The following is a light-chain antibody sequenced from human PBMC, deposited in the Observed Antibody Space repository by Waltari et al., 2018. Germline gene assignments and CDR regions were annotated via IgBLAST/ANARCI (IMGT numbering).Light chain of an antibody. CDR2: GNS. CDR3: KSYDSSLSGWV. Sequence: QSVLTQPPSVSGAPGQRVTISCTGSSSNIGAGSDVPWYQQLPGTAPRLLIYGNSNRPSGVPDRFSGFKSGTSASLAITGLQAEDEADYYCKSYDSSLSGWVFGGGTKLTVL. V-gene: IGLV1-40*01. J-gene: IGLJ3*02. CDR1: SSNIGAGSD.